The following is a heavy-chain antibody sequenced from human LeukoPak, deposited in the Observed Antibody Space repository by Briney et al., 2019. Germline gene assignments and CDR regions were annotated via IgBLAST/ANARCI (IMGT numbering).Heavy chain of an antibody. V-gene: IGHV4-59*01. CDR1: GDSISSYY. CDR3: ARMYYYDNSFDY. J-gene: IGHJ4*01. Sequence: SETLSLTCTVSGDSISSYYWSWVRQPPGKGLEWIGYIYYSGTTNYNPSLKSRVTISVDTSKNQFSLKLTSVTAADTAVYYCARMYYYDNSFDYWGQGTLVTVSS. D-gene: IGHD3-22*01. CDR2: IYYSGTT.